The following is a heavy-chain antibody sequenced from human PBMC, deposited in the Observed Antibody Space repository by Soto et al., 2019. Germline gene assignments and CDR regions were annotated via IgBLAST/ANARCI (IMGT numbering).Heavy chain of an antibody. D-gene: IGHD6-13*01. J-gene: IGHJ5*02. V-gene: IGHV4-39*01. Sequence: SEALSLTCTVSGGAIRRRSFHWGWIRQPPGKGLEWIGSIYYSGSTYYSPSLKSRVTISVDTSKNQFSLKLSSVTAADTAVYYCARRERAAGTDWWFDPWGQGTLVT. CDR1: GGAIRRRSFH. CDR2: IYYSGST. CDR3: ARRERAAGTDWWFDP.